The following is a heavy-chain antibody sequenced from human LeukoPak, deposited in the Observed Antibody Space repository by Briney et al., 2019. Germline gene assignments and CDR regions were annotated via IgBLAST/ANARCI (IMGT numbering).Heavy chain of an antibody. J-gene: IGHJ4*02. CDR2: ISAYNGNT. CDR3: ARDRDWGDDDYGDLGY. Sequence: ASVKVSCKASGGTFSSYAIRWVRQAPGQGLEWMGWISAYNGNTNYAQKLQGRVTMTTDTSTSTAYMELRSLRSDDTAVYYCARDRDWGDDDYGDLGYWGQGTLVTVSS. D-gene: IGHD4-17*01. V-gene: IGHV1-18*01. CDR1: GGTFSSYA.